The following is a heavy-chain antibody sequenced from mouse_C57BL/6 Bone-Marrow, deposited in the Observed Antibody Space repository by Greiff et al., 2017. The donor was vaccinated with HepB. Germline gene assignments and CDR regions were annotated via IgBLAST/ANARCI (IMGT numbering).Heavy chain of an antibody. CDR1: GYTFTSYW. D-gene: IGHD3-2*02. CDR3: ARRGSGYLYYFDY. CDR2: IDPSDSYT. Sequence: VQLQQSGAELVMPGASVKLSCKASGYTFTSYWMHWVKQRPGQGLEWIGEIDPSDSYTNYNQKFKGKSTLTVDKSSSTAYMQLSSLTSEDSAVYYCARRGSGYLYYFDYWGQGTTLTVSS. V-gene: IGHV1-69*01. J-gene: IGHJ2*01.